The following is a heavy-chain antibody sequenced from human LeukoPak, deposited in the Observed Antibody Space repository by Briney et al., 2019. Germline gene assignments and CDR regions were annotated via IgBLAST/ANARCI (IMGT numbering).Heavy chain of an antibody. CDR2: INPNSGGT. CDR1: GYTFTGYY. J-gene: IGHJ4*02. V-gene: IGHV1-2*04. CDR3: ARADGIQLWETYFDY. Sequence: GASVEVSCKASGYTFTGYYMHWVRQAPGQGLEWMGWINPNSGGTNYAQKFQGWVTMTRDTSISTAYMELSRLRSDDTAVYYCARADGIQLWETYFDYWGQGTLVTVSS. D-gene: IGHD5-18*01.